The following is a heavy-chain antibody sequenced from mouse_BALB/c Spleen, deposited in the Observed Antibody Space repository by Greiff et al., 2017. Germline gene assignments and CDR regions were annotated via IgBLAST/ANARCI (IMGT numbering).Heavy chain of an antibody. D-gene: IGHD2-14*01. V-gene: IGHV1-18*01. CDR1: GYTFTDYN. Sequence: EVQLQQSGPELVKPGASVKIPCKASGYTFTDYNMDWVKQSHGKSLEWIGDINPNNGGTIYNQKFKGKATLTVDKSSSTAYMELRSLTSEDTAVYYCARNYYRFYAMDYWGQGTSVTVSS. CDR3: ARNYYRFYAMDY. J-gene: IGHJ4*01. CDR2: INPNNGGT.